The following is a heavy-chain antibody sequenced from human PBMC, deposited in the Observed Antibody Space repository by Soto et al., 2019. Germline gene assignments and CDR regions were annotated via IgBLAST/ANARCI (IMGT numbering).Heavy chain of an antibody. D-gene: IGHD2-15*01. CDR3: AKGVGAFSSGGYIDS. Sequence: EVRLSESGGGLVQPGGSLRLSCAASGFTFSSYAMSWVRQAPGKGLEWVASVAGSGGPTWYADSVKGRFTISRDKSKNTLFLQMNDLRAEDTALYYCAKGVGAFSSGGYIDSWSEGTLVTVTS. CDR1: GFTFSSYA. V-gene: IGHV3-23*01. CDR2: VAGSGGPT. J-gene: IGHJ4*02.